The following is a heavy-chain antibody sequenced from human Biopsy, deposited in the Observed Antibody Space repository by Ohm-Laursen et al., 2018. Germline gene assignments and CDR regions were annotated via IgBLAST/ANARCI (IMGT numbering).Heavy chain of an antibody. CDR2: NIPILGTG. V-gene: IGHV1-69*06. CDR1: EGTFSNYG. D-gene: IGHD3-9*01. J-gene: IGHJ1*01. CDR3: ATKLTGYFHH. Sequence: SVKVSCKAPEGTFSNYGVNWVRQAPGQGLEWLGGNIPILGTGNYAQKLQDRVTVAADTSTSTATMELRSLRSDDTAVYYCATKLTGYFHHWGQGTLVIVSS.